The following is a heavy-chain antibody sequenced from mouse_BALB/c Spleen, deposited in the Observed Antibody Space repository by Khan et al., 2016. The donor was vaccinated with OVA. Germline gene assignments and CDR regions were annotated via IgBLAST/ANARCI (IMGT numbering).Heavy chain of an antibody. CDR3: ARDRIDY. CDR2: INPTSGYT. CDR1: GYTFSSYW. Sequence: QVQLQQSGAEQAKPGASVKMSCKTSGYTFSSYWMHWVKQRPGQGLEWIGYINPTSGYTEYNEKFKDKATLSADKSSSTAYMQMTSLTSEDSDIYYCARDRIDYWGQGTTLTVSS. V-gene: IGHV1-7*01. J-gene: IGHJ2*01.